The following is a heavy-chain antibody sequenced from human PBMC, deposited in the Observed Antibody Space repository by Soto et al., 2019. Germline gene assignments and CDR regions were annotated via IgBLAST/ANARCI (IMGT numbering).Heavy chain of an antibody. CDR1: GDTFTSYD. CDR3: ARGGHCSDGDCLYDLDS. Sequence: QVQLVQSGAEVKKPGASVKGSCKTSGDTFTSYDINWVRQATGQGLEWMGSMNPFTGNTDYARKFQGRVTMTRTTSISTAYMELSSLRFDDTAGDYCARGGHCSDGDCLYDLDSWGQGTLVTVSS. J-gene: IGHJ4*02. D-gene: IGHD2-15*01. CDR2: MNPFTGNT. V-gene: IGHV1-8*01.